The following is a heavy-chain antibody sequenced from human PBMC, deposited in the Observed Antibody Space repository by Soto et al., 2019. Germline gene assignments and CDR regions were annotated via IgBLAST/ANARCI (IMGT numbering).Heavy chain of an antibody. CDR1: EFTFSNYA. J-gene: IGHJ4*02. V-gene: IGHV3-23*01. Sequence: PGGSLRLSCAASEFTFSNYAMTWVRQAPGKGLEWVSLITGSGVTTYYADSVKGRFTIARDNSKNTLYLQMNSLRAGDPAIYYCAKAVSGSIRYFDYWGQGTLVTVSS. CDR3: AKAVSGSIRYFDY. CDR2: ITGSGVTT. D-gene: IGHD1-26*01.